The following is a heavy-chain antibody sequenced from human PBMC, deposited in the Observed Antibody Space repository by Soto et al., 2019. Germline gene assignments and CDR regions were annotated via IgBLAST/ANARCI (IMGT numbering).Heavy chain of an antibody. Sequence: QVQLVQSGAEVKKPGSSVKVSCKASGGTFSSYAISWVRQAPGQGLEWMGGIIPIFGTAHYAQKFQGRVTITADESTSTAYMELSSLRSEDTAVYYCARYDCSGGSCYSTFDYWGQGPLVTVSS. CDR1: GGTFSSYA. D-gene: IGHD2-15*01. CDR2: IIPIFGTA. CDR3: ARYDCSGGSCYSTFDY. J-gene: IGHJ4*02. V-gene: IGHV1-69*01.